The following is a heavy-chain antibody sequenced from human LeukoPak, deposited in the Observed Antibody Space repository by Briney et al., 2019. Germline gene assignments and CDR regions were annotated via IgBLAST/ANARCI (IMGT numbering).Heavy chain of an antibody. D-gene: IGHD2-21*02. CDR1: GGSISSYY. CDR3: ARQGVATAIDY. CDR2: IYASGNT. J-gene: IGHJ4*02. Sequence: PSETLSLTCTVSGGSISSYYWSWIRQPAGKGLEWIGRIYASGNTNYNPSLKSRVTMSVDTSKNLFALKLSSVTAADTAAYYCARQGVATAIDYWGQGTLVTVSS. V-gene: IGHV4-4*07.